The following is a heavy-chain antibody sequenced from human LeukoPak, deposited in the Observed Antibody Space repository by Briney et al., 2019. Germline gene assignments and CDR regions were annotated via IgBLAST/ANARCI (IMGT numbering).Heavy chain of an antibody. Sequence: ASVKVSCKASGGTFSSYAISWVRQAPGQGLEWVGGIIPIFGTANYAQKFQGRVTITADKSTSTAYMELSSLRSEDTAVYYCARGGDTRMVSDYYYSYMDVWGKGTTVTISS. CDR3: ARGGDTRMVSDYYYSYMDV. D-gene: IGHD5-18*01. CDR1: GGTFSSYA. CDR2: IIPIFGTA. J-gene: IGHJ6*03. V-gene: IGHV1-69*06.